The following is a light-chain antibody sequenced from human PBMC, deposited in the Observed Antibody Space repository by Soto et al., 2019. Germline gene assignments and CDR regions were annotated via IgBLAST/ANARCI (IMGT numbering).Light chain of an antibody. CDR1: QSISSY. Sequence: DIQMTQSPSSLSASVGDRVTITCRASQSISSYLNWYQQKPGKAPKLLIYAASSLQSGVPSRFSGSGSGTDFTLTISSLQPEDFETYCCQQSYSTPWTFGQGTTVEIK. CDR3: QQSYSTPWT. J-gene: IGKJ1*01. CDR2: AAS. V-gene: IGKV1-39*01.